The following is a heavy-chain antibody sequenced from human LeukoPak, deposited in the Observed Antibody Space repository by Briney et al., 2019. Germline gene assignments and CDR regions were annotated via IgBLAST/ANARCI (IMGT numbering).Heavy chain of an antibody. CDR2: ISGGGSTI. J-gene: IGHJ4*02. CDR1: GFSLSDYH. D-gene: IGHD3-22*01. V-gene: IGHV3-11*04. CDR3: ARDHHDSRGYYFVDY. Sequence: GGSLRLSCAASGFSLSDYHMSWIRQAPGKGLEWVSYISGGGSTIYYADSVKGRFTISRDNAKNSLYLQMTSLRADDTAVYYCARDHHDSRGYYFVDYWGQGTLVTVSS.